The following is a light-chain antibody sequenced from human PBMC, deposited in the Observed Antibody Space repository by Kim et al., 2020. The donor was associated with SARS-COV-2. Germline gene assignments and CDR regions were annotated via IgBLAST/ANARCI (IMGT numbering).Light chain of an antibody. CDR1: SSDVGSSNY. V-gene: IGLV2-11*01. CDR3: CSYTGTYTSYV. Sequence: QSALTQPRSVSGSPGQSVTISCTGTSSDVGSSNYVSWYQQHPGKAHKLMIYDVSKRPSGVPNRVSGSKSGNTASLTISGLQAEDEADYFCCSYTGTYTSYVFGSGTKVTVL. J-gene: IGLJ1*01. CDR2: DVS.